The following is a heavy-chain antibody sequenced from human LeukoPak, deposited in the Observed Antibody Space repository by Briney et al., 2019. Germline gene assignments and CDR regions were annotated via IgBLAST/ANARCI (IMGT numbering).Heavy chain of an antibody. Sequence: GGSLRLSCAASGFTFSSYAMSWVRQAPGKGLEWVSAISGSGGSTYYADSVKGRFTISRDSSKNTLYLQMNSLRAEDTAVYYCAKAPKVRRIVVVTAYYYGMDVWGQGTTVTVSS. CDR2: ISGSGGST. V-gene: IGHV3-23*01. D-gene: IGHD2-21*02. CDR1: GFTFSSYA. CDR3: AKAPKVRRIVVVTAYYYGMDV. J-gene: IGHJ6*02.